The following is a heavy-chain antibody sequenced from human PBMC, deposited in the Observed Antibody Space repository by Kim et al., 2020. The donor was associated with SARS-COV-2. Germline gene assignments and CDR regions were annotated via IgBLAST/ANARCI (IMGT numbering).Heavy chain of an antibody. Sequence: GGSLRLSCAASGFTFDDYAMHWVRQAPGKGLEWVSLISGDGGSTYYADSVKGRFTISRDNSKNSLYLQMNSLRTEDTALYYCAKVLHYDFWSGPNWFDPWGQGTLVTVSS. CDR2: ISGDGGST. V-gene: IGHV3-43*02. J-gene: IGHJ5*02. D-gene: IGHD3-3*01. CDR3: AKVLHYDFWSGPNWFDP. CDR1: GFTFDDYA.